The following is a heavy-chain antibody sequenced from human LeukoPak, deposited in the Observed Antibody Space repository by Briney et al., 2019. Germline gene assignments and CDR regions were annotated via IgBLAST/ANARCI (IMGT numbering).Heavy chain of an antibody. V-gene: IGHV3-48*01. D-gene: IGHD6-19*01. CDR2: ISTTGSTT. J-gene: IGHJ3*01. CDR1: GFIFSSYN. Sequence: GGSLRLSCAASGFIFSSYNLNWVRQAPGKGLEWISYISTTGSTTYYSDSVKGRFTISRDTAKSSLYLQMSGLRAEDTALYYCVRDRGYSSDWHSNDAFDVWGHGTMVIVS. CDR3: VRDRGYSSDWHSNDAFDV.